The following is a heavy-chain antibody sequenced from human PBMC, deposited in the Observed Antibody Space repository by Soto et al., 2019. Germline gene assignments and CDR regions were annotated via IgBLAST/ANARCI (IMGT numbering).Heavy chain of an antibody. CDR1: GGTHSSYF. CDR2: IIPVFGTA. J-gene: IGHJ6*02. CDR3: ASGEYYYDRSDYGESQPRGFYGMDV. V-gene: IGHV1-69*13. Sequence: GASGKLSCKASGGTHSSYFLSWVGQAPGQRAEWLGGIIPVFGTANYAQRFHGRVTITADESTSTAYMELSSLRSQDTAVYYCASGEYYYDRSDYGESQPRGFYGMDVWGQGTTVTVSS. D-gene: IGHD3-22*01.